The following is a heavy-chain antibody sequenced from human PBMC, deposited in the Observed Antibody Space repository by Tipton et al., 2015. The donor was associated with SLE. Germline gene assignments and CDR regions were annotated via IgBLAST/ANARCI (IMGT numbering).Heavy chain of an antibody. CDR2: VYYSGTT. Sequence: TLSLTCTVSGSSITAYYWTWIRQPPGKGLEWIGYVYYSGTTNYNPSLKNRVTISVDTSKNQFSLKLSSVTAADTAVYYCARGLFGGSYDYWGQGTLVTVSS. J-gene: IGHJ4*02. CDR1: GSSITAYY. V-gene: IGHV4-59*01. CDR3: ARGLFGGSYDY. D-gene: IGHD1-26*01.